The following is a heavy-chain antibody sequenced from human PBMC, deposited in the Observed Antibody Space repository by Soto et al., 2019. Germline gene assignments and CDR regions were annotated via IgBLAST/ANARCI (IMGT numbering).Heavy chain of an antibody. D-gene: IGHD3-10*01. Sequence: GGSLRLSCAASGFSFRNYAMSWVRHAPGKGLEWISTLTGSSSNIYYADSVKGRFAISRDNSRNTLYLQMNSLTAEDTAVYYCANGRATYGLLTHDYWGQGTLVTVSS. CDR2: LTGSSSNI. V-gene: IGHV3-23*01. CDR3: ANGRATYGLLTHDY. CDR1: GFSFRNYA. J-gene: IGHJ4*02.